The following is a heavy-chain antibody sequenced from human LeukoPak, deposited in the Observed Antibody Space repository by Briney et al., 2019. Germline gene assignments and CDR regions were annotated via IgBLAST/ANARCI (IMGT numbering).Heavy chain of an antibody. Sequence: ASVKVSCKASGYTFTTYSMNWVRQAPGQGLEWMGWINTNTGNPTYAQGFTGRFVFSLDTSVSTAYLQISSLEAEDTAVYYCAREFRGVTRYFDYWGQGTLVTVSS. CDR1: GYTFTTYS. V-gene: IGHV7-4-1*02. D-gene: IGHD3-10*01. CDR3: AREFRGVTRYFDY. J-gene: IGHJ4*02. CDR2: INTNTGNP.